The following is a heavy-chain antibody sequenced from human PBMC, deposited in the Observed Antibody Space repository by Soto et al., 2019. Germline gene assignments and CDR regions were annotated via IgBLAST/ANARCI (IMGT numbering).Heavy chain of an antibody. J-gene: IGHJ6*02. V-gene: IGHV3-48*03. CDR2: ISSSGKSI. CDR3: ARESTERELLHHYYYGLDV. Sequence: PGGSRRRSGAAAGRGCSSYEMNWVRRAPGKGLEWIAYISSSGKSIYYGDSVKGRFTIPRENAQPSLYLLMNSLRAEDTAVYYCARESTERELLHHYYYGLDVWGQGTTVTRLL. CDR1: GRGCSSYE. D-gene: IGHD1-26*01.